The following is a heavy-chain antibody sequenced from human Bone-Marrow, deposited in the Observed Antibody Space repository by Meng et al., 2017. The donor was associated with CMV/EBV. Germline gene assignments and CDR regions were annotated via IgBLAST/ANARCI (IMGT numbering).Heavy chain of an antibody. Sequence: GGSLRLSCAASGFTFSTYGMHWVRQAPGKGLEWVAFTRYDGSTKHYADYLKGRFTISRDNSKNTLYLQMSSLRVEDTAVYFCAKNPNSGWYYYYGMDVWGQGTTVTVSS. CDR3: AKNPNSGWYYYYGMDV. J-gene: IGHJ6*02. CDR2: TRYDGSTK. D-gene: IGHD6-19*01. CDR1: GFTFSTYG. V-gene: IGHV3-30*02.